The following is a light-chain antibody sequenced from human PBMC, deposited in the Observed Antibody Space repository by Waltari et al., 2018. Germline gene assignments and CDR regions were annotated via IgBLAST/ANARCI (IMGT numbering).Light chain of an antibody. CDR3: QLWDSNTAI. J-gene: IGLJ2*01. V-gene: IGLV3-9*01. CDR2: RDT. CDR1: TIGSKY. Sequence: SYELTQPLSVSVALGQTAPITCGGRTIGSKYVNWYQQKPGQAPLLVIYRDTKRPFGIPERFSGSNSENTATLTISSAQVGDESDFYCQLWDSNTAIFGGGTKLTVL.